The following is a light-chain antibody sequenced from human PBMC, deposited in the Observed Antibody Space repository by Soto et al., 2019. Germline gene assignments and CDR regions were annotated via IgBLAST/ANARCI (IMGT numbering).Light chain of an antibody. Sequence: QSALTQPASVSGSPGQSITISCTGTSSDVGGYNYVSWYQQHPGKAPKLMIYEVSNRPSGVSNRFSGSNSGNTASLTISGPQAEDEADYDCSSYTCSSTPYVFGTGTKVTVL. J-gene: IGLJ1*01. CDR2: EVS. CDR3: SSYTCSSTPYV. V-gene: IGLV2-14*01. CDR1: SSDVGGYNY.